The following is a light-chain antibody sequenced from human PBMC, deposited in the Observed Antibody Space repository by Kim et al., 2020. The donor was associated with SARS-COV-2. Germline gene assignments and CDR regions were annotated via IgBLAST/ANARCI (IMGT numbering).Light chain of an antibody. Sequence: PGEGATLSSRASHNVGINLASYQQTPGQPPRLLIYDAAMRAAGIPDRFSGSGSVTDFTLTIGSLAPEDFAIYYCQQRGSWPPALTFGGGTKLEI. CDR1: HNVGIN. CDR3: QQRGSWPPALT. V-gene: IGKV3-11*01. CDR2: DAA. J-gene: IGKJ4*01.